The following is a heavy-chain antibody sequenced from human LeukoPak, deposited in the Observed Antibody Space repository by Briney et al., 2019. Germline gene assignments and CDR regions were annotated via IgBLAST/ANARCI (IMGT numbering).Heavy chain of an antibody. CDR1: GYTFTSYG. CDR2: ISSYNGNT. CDR3: ARGPYSGSYPSANYSYYMDV. Sequence: ASVKVSCKASGYTFTSYGISWVRQAPGQGLEWMGWISSYNGNTNYAQKLQGRVTMTTDTSTSTAYMELSRLRSDDTAVYYCARGPYSGSYPSANYSYYMDVWGKGTTVTVSS. J-gene: IGHJ6*03. D-gene: IGHD1-26*01. V-gene: IGHV1-18*01.